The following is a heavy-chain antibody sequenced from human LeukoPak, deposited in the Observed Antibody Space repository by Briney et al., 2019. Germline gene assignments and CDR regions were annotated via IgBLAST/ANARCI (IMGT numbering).Heavy chain of an antibody. D-gene: IGHD2-21*01. V-gene: IGHV3-33*01. Sequence: GGSLRLSCASSGFTFSNYGMHWVRQAPGKGLEWVGVIWYDGSKKEYADSVKGRFTISRDNSKNTLYLQMNSLRAEDTAVYYCARDKNYSPDYWGQGTLVTV. CDR2: IWYDGSKK. CDR3: ARDKNYSPDY. J-gene: IGHJ4*02. CDR1: GFTFSNYG.